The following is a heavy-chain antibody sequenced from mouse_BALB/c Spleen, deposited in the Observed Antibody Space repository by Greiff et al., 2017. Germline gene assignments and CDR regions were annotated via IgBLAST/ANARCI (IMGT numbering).Heavy chain of an antibody. J-gene: IGHJ2*01. CDR3: AREGYGSSYFDY. Sequence: QVQLQQSGAELVRPGVSVKISCKGSGYTFTDYAMHWVKQSHAKSLEWIGVISTYYGDASYNQKFKGKATMTVDKSSSTAYMELARLTSEDSAIYYCAREGYGSSYFDYWGQGTTLTVSS. CDR1: GYTFTDYA. D-gene: IGHD1-1*01. V-gene: IGHV1S137*01. CDR2: ISTYYGDA.